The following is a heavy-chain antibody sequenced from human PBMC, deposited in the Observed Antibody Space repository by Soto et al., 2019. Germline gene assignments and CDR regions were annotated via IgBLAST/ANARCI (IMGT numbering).Heavy chain of an antibody. Sequence: TSETLSLTCTVSGGSIRVTDYFWGWIRQPPGEALEWIASIYHSGSTYYNPSLKSRVTMSVDTSNNQFALTLNSVTAADTAVYFGARDSGWFDTWGQGTLVTVSS. J-gene: IGHJ5*02. CDR3: ARDSGWFDT. V-gene: IGHV4-39*01. D-gene: IGHD7-27*01. CDR2: IYHSGST. CDR1: GGSIRVTDYF.